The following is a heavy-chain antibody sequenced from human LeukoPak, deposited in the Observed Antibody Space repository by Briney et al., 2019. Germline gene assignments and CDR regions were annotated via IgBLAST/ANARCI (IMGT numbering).Heavy chain of an antibody. CDR3: ARVSLTMIQGAEPLDY. J-gene: IGHJ4*02. D-gene: IGHD3-10*01. V-gene: IGHV1-2*02. CDR1: GYTFTGYY. CDR2: INPNSGGT. Sequence: RASVKVSREASGYTFTGYYIHWVRQAPGQGLEWMGWINPNSGGTNYPQKFRGRVTMTRATSISTANMELSRLRSDDTAVYYCARVSLTMIQGAEPLDYWGQGTLVTVSS.